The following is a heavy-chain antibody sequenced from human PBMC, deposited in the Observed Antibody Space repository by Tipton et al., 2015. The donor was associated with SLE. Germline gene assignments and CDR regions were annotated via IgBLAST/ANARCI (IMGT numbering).Heavy chain of an antibody. CDR2: ISYDGSNK. Sequence: SLRLSCAASGFTFSSYGMHWVRQAPGKGLEWVAVISYDGSNKYYADSVKGRFTISRDNSKNTLYLQMNSLRAEDTAVYYCAKDSVVVPAAQGGGMDVWGQGTTVTVSS. J-gene: IGHJ6*02. CDR1: GFTFSSYG. CDR3: AKDSVVVPAAQGGGMDV. V-gene: IGHV3-30*18. D-gene: IGHD2-2*01.